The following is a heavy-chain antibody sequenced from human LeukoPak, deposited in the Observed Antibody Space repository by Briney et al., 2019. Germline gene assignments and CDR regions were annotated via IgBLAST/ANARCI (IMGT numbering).Heavy chain of an antibody. Sequence: PGGSLRLSCAAPGFAVSNAWMDWVRQAPGKGLEWVGRIKSKIDGGTTDYAAPVEGRFTISRDDSKKTLYLQMNSLKTDDTAVYYCTTEGGSGSDYKGYFDSWGQGTLVTVSS. D-gene: IGHD3-10*01. V-gene: IGHV3-15*01. CDR2: IKSKIDGGTT. J-gene: IGHJ4*02. CDR1: GFAVSNAW. CDR3: TTEGGSGSDYKGYFDS.